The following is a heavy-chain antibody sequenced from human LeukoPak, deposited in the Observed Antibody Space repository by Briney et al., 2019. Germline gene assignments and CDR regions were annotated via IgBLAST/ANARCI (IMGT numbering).Heavy chain of an antibody. J-gene: IGHJ5*02. Sequence: PSETLSLTCTVSGGSISSSSYYWGWIRQPPGKGLEWIGSIYYSGSTYYNPSLKSRVTISVDTSKNQFSLKLSSVTAADTAVYYCARDNGRYDFWSGYSRKYNWFDPWGQGTLVTVSS. V-gene: IGHV4-39*07. CDR3: ARDNGRYDFWSGYSRKYNWFDP. CDR1: GGSISSSSYY. D-gene: IGHD3-3*01. CDR2: IYYSGST.